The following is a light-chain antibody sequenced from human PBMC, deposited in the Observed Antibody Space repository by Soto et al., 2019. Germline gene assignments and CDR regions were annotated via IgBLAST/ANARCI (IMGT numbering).Light chain of an antibody. V-gene: IGLV2-14*01. CDR3: SSYTSSSTWV. CDR1: SSDVGRYKY. Sequence: QSALTQPASVSGSPGQSITISCTGTSSDVGRYKYVSWFQQHPGKAPKLMIYDVSNRPSGVSNRFSGSKSGNTASLTISGLQAEDEADYYCSSYTSSSTWVFGGGTKVTVL. J-gene: IGLJ2*01. CDR2: DVS.